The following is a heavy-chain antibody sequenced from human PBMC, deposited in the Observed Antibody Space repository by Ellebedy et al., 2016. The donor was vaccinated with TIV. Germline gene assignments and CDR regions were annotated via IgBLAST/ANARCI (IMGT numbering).Heavy chain of an antibody. J-gene: IGHJ4*02. CDR2: IVASGTRT. CDR1: GFAFSNYA. Sequence: PGGSLRLSCAASGFAFSNYAMSWVRQAPGKGLDWVSVIVASGTRTYYAESVTGRFTISRDNAKNTVFLEMNNLGAEDTAKYYCARGRIMISFGGIIVLDLDYWGQGTLITVSS. D-gene: IGHD3-16*02. CDR3: ARGRIMISFGGIIVLDLDY. V-gene: IGHV3-23*01.